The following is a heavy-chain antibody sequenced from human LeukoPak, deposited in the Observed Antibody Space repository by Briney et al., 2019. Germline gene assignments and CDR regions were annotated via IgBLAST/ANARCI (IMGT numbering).Heavy chain of an antibody. Sequence: SVKVSCKASGGTFSSYAISWVRQAPGQGLEWMGGIIPIFGTANYAQKFQGRVTITADKSTSTAYVELSSLRSEDTAVYYCARDQEGSGNWFDPWGQGTLVTVSS. D-gene: IGHD3-10*01. J-gene: IGHJ5*02. CDR2: IIPIFGTA. CDR1: GGTFSSYA. CDR3: ARDQEGSGNWFDP. V-gene: IGHV1-69*06.